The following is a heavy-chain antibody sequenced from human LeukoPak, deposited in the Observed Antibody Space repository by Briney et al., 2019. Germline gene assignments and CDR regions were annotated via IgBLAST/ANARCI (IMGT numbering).Heavy chain of an antibody. CDR3: TTDEDWNYARKDV. D-gene: IGHD1-7*01. V-gene: IGHV3-15*04. CDR1: GFTFNYAW. Sequence: GGSLRLSCAASGFTFNYAWMSWVRQVPGKGLEWVGQTVSEIDGGTTDYATPVKGRFTISRDDSKSTLHLQMNSLKIEDTAVYYCTTDEDWNYARKDVWGQGATVIVSS. J-gene: IGHJ6*02. CDR2: TVSEIDGGTT.